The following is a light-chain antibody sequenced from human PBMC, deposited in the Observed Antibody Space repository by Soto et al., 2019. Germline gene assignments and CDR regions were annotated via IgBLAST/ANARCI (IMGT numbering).Light chain of an antibody. J-gene: IGKJ4*01. CDR2: GAS. CDR1: QSVSSSY. V-gene: IGKV3-20*01. Sequence: EIVVTQSPGTLSLSPGERATLSCRASQSVSSSYLAWYQQKPGQAPRLLIYGASSRATGIPDRFSGSGSGTDFTLTISRLEPEDFAVYYCQQRSSWPRTFGGGTKVDIK. CDR3: QQRSSWPRT.